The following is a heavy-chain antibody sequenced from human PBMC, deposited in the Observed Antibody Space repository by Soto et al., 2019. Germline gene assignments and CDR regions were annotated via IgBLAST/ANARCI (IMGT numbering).Heavy chain of an antibody. CDR2: IKSKTDGGTT. D-gene: IGHD3-16*01. Sequence: GGSLRLSCAASGFTFSNAWMNWVRQAPGKGLEWVGRIKSKTDGGTTDYAAPVKGRFTISRDDSKNTLYLQMNSLKTEDTAVYYCTTDVIRGRDYVWGSYAGPVDYWGQGTLVTVSS. CDR1: GFTFSNAW. CDR3: TTDVIRGRDYVWGSYAGPVDY. V-gene: IGHV3-15*07. J-gene: IGHJ4*02.